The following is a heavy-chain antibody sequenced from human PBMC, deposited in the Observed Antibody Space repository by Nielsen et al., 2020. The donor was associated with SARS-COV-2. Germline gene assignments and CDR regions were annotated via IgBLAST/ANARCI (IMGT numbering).Heavy chain of an antibody. CDR1: GYTFTAYY. V-gene: IGHV1-8*02. Sequence: ASVKVSCKASGYTFTAYYIHWVRQAPGQGLEWMGWMNPNSGNTGYAQKFQGRVTMTRNTSISTAYMELSSLRSEDTAVYYCARIRDDYGDYVAVVYYYGMDVWGQGTTVTVSS. CDR3: ARIRDDYGDYVAVVYYYGMDV. D-gene: IGHD4-17*01. J-gene: IGHJ6*02. CDR2: MNPNSGNT.